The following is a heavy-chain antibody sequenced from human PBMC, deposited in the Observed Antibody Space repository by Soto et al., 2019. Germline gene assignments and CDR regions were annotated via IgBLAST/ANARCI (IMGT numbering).Heavy chain of an antibody. CDR2: INHSGST. D-gene: IGHD3-16*01. Sequence: SETLSLTCAVYGGSFSGYYWSWIRQPPGKGLEWIGEINHSGSTNYNPSLKSRVTISVDTSKNQFSLKLSSVTAADTDVYYCAREDWGIRAFDIWGQGTMVTVSS. CDR3: AREDWGIRAFDI. V-gene: IGHV4-34*01. J-gene: IGHJ3*02. CDR1: GGSFSGYY.